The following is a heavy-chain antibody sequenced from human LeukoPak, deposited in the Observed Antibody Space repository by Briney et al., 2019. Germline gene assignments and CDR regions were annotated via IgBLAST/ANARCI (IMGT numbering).Heavy chain of an antibody. V-gene: IGHV5-51*01. CDR1: GYTFITYW. CDR2: IYPGDSDT. J-gene: IGHJ4*02. D-gene: IGHD4-17*01. CDR3: ARQATVTSHFDY. Sequence: GESLKISCKGSGYTFITYWIGWVRQMPGKGLEWMGIIYPGDSDTRYSPSFQGQVTISADKSISTAYLQWSSLKASDTAMYYCARQATVTSHFDYWGQGALVTVSS.